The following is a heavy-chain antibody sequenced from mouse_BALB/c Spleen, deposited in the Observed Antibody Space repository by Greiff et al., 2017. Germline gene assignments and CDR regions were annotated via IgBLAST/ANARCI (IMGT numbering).Heavy chain of an antibody. CDR1: GFTFSSYT. CDR3: ARYGLITTAYYAMDY. V-gene: IGHV5-9*03. D-gene: IGHD2-4*01. Sequence: EVQGVESGGGLVKPGGSLKLSCAASGFTFSSYTMSWVRQTPEKRLEWVATISSGGGNTYYPDSVKGRFTISRDNAKNNLYLQMSSLRSEDTALYYCARYGLITTAYYAMDYWGQGTSVTVSS. CDR2: ISSGGGNT. J-gene: IGHJ4*01.